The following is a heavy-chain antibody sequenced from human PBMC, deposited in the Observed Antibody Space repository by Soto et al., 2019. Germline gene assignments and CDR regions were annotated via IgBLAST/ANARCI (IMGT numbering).Heavy chain of an antibody. D-gene: IGHD6-13*01. CDR3: ASGPWVAEADRDYYYCMDV. Sequence: PSETLSLTCTVSGGSPSSSSYYWGWILQPPGKGLEWIGSIYNSGSTYYNPSLKSRVTITVDTSENQFSLKLRYVSAADTAVYYCASGPWVAEADRDYYYCMDVWAQGTSLTPSS. J-gene: IGHJ6*02. CDR2: IYNSGST. CDR1: GGSPSSSSYY. V-gene: IGHV4-39*01.